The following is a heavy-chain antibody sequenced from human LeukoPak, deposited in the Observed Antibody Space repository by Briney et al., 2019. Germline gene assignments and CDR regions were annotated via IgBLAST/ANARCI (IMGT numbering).Heavy chain of an antibody. V-gene: IGHV4-34*01. Sequence: KPSETLSLTCAVYGGSFSGYYWSWIRQPPGKGLEWIGEINHSGSTNYNPSLKSRVTISVDTSKNQFSLKLSSVTAADTAVYYCARDGYYDILTGYYRFDYWGQGTLVTVSS. CDR2: INHSGST. J-gene: IGHJ4*02. CDR3: ARDGYYDILTGYYRFDY. CDR1: GGSFSGYY. D-gene: IGHD3-9*01.